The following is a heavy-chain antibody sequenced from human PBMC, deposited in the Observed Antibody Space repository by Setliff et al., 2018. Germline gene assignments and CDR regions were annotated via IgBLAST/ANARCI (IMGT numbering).Heavy chain of an antibody. Sequence: PGESLKISCAASGLTFRTYAMSWVRQAPGKGLEWVSSTTGSGGDRDYADSVKGRFTISRDNSKNTLYLQMNSLRAEDTAVYYCVNAEVVVAPWGQGTLVTVSS. CDR3: VNAEVVVAP. CDR1: GLTFRTYA. D-gene: IGHD2-15*01. J-gene: IGHJ4*02. CDR2: TTGSGGDR. V-gene: IGHV3-23*01.